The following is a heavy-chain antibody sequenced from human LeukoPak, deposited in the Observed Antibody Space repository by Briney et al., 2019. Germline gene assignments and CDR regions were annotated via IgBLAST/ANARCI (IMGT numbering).Heavy chain of an antibody. D-gene: IGHD5-24*01. CDR1: GGSISSYY. CDR2: IYYGGST. J-gene: IGHJ4*02. V-gene: IGHV4-59*08. Sequence: SETLSLTRTVSGGSISSYYWSWIRQPPGKGLEWIGYIYYGGSTNYKPSLKSRVTISVDTSKNQFSLELSSVTAADTAVYYCARHPYGRDGYSHFDYWGQGTLVTVSS. CDR3: ARHPYGRDGYSHFDY.